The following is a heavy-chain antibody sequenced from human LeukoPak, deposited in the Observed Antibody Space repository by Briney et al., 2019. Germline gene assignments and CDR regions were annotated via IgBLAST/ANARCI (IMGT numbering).Heavy chain of an antibody. D-gene: IGHD3-22*01. Sequence: GGSLRLSCAASGFTFDDYAMQWVRQAPGKGLEWVSGISWNSGSIGYADSVKGRFTISRDNAKNSLYLQMNSLRAEDTALYYCAKLGNYYDSSGYSYWGQGTLVTVSS. V-gene: IGHV3-9*01. CDR2: ISWNSGSI. CDR1: GFTFDDYA. J-gene: IGHJ4*02. CDR3: AKLGNYYDSSGYSY.